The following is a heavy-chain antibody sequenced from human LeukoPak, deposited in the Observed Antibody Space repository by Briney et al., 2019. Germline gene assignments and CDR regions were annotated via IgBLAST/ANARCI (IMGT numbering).Heavy chain of an antibody. D-gene: IGHD3-22*01. Sequence: PGGSLRLSCAASGFTFSGSAMTWVCRGPGTGLEFVASFIYSGGATYYADSVKGRFTISRDNSKNTLYLQINSLRAEDTALYYCAKDGLYYDGSEHVYYFDSWGQGTLVTVSS. J-gene: IGHJ4*02. CDR1: GFTFSGSA. CDR3: AKDGLYYDGSEHVYYFDS. CDR2: FIYSGGAT. V-gene: IGHV3-23*01.